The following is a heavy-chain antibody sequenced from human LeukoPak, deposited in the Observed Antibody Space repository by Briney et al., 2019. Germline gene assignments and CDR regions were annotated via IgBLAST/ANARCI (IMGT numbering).Heavy chain of an antibody. D-gene: IGHD1-26*01. J-gene: IGHJ5*02. V-gene: IGHV1-46*01. CDR3: ARDNSVGDTAWWFDP. Sequence: ASVRVSCKASGYTFTSYYMHWVRQAPGQGLEWMGIINPSGGSTSYAQKFQGRVTMTRDMSTSTDYMELSSLRSEDTAVYYCARDNSVGDTAWWFDPWGQGTLVTVSS. CDR2: INPSGGST. CDR1: GYTFTSYY.